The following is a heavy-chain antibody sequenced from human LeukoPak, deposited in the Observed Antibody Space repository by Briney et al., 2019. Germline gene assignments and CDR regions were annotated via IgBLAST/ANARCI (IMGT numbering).Heavy chain of an antibody. CDR2: IYYSGSA. J-gene: IGHJ4*02. CDR3: ARHVGTYFDY. Sequence: SETLSLTCTVSGGSISSYYWSWIRQPPGKGLEWIGYIYYSGSADYNPSLKSRVTLSVDSSRNQFSLKLSSVTAADTAVYYCARHVGTYFDYWGQGTLVTVSS. V-gene: IGHV4-59*08. CDR1: GGSISSYY. D-gene: IGHD3-10*01.